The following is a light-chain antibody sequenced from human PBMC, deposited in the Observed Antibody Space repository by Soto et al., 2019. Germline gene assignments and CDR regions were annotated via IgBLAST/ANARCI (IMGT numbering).Light chain of an antibody. V-gene: IGKV4-1*01. CDR2: WAS. Sequence: DIVMTQSPDSLAVSLGERATINCKSSRSIFYSSNNKNYLAWYQQKLGQPPKLLIYWASTRESGVPDRFSGRVSGTDFTLTISSLQAEDVAVYYCQQYYGAPLTFGGGTKVEI. CDR1: RSIFYSSNNKNY. CDR3: QQYYGAPLT. J-gene: IGKJ4*01.